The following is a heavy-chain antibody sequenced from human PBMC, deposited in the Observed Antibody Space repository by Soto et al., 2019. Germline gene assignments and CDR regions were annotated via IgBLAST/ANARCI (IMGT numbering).Heavy chain of an antibody. V-gene: IGHV3-23*01. CDR1: EFTFSSSA. CDR3: AKDFYGDYPDYFGS. CDR2: IRGSVGRT. D-gene: IGHD4-17*01. Sequence: EVQLLESGGGLVQPGGSLRLSCPASEFTFSSSAMGWARQAPGKGLEWVSGIRGSVGRTYYADSVEGRFTISRDNSKNTLYLQMNSLRAEDTAVYYCAKDFYGDYPDYFGSWGQGTRVTVSS. J-gene: IGHJ4*02.